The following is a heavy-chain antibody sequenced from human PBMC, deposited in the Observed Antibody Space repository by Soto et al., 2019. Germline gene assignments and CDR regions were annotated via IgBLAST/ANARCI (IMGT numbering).Heavy chain of an antibody. CDR3: ARDPHYDYIRGSYRPRWFDP. Sequence: GGSLRLSCAASGFTFSSYSMNWVRQAPGKGLEWVSYISSSSSTIYYADSVKGRFTISRDNAKNSLYLQMNSLRAEDTAVYYCARDPHYDYIRGSYRPRWFDPWGQGTLVTVSS. CDR2: ISSSSSTI. CDR1: GFTFSSYS. V-gene: IGHV3-48*01. D-gene: IGHD3-16*02. J-gene: IGHJ5*02.